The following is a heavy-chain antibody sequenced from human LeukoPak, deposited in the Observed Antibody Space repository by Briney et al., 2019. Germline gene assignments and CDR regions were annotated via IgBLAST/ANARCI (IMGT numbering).Heavy chain of an antibody. CDR3: ARDEGQGYGSSTSCYRSTFDY. CDR1: GYTFTSYY. CDR2: INPSGGST. V-gene: IGHV1-46*01. J-gene: IGHJ4*02. Sequence: ASVKVSCKASGYTFTSYYMHWVRQAPGQGLEWMGIINPSGGSTSYAQKFQGRVTMTRDTSTSTVYMELSSLRSEDTAVYYCARDEGQGYGSSTSCYRSTFDYWGQGTLVTVSS. D-gene: IGHD2-2*01.